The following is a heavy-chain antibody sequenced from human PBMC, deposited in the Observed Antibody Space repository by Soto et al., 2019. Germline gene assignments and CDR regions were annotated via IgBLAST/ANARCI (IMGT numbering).Heavy chain of an antibody. Sequence: EVQLLDSGGGLVQPGGSLRLSCAASGFTFSNYAMTWVRQGPGRGLERVAGSSGRGGGSYYADSVKGRFTITSDNSTCTLYLHMNSLRAEETAVYYCAKAYFVWSSEQPYYCVYRGQGTLVTVSP. CDR2: SSGRGGGS. J-gene: IGHJ4*02. CDR1: GFTFSNYA. CDR3: AKAYFVWSSEQPYYCVY. D-gene: IGHD3-16*01. V-gene: IGHV3-23*01.